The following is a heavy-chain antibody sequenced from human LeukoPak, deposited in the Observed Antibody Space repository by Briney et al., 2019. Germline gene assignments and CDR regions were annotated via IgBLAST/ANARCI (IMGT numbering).Heavy chain of an antibody. D-gene: IGHD3-22*01. V-gene: IGHV3-33*01. CDR2: IWYDGSNK. Sequence: GGSLRLSCAASGFTFSSYGMHWVRQAPGKGLEWVAVIWYDGSNKYYADSVKGRFTISRDNSKDTLYLQMNSLRAEDTAVYYCARDRGPYDSSGYISYYYYYMDVWGKGTTVTVSS. J-gene: IGHJ6*03. CDR1: GFTFSSYG. CDR3: ARDRGPYDSSGYISYYYYYMDV.